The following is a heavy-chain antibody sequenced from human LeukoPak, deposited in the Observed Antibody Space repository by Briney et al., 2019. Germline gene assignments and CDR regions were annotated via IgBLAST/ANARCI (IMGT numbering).Heavy chain of an antibody. D-gene: IGHD3-3*01. CDR3: ARDGIRFLEWLRAYYFDY. V-gene: IGHV3-7*05. J-gene: IGHJ4*02. CDR2: INQDGSEK. CDR1: GFTFSSYW. Sequence: PGGSLRLSCAASGFTFSSYWMSWVRQAPGKGLEWVANINQDGSEKYYVDSVKGRFTISRDNAKNSLYLQMNSPRAEDTAVYYCARDGIRFLEWLRAYYFDYWGQGTLVTVSS.